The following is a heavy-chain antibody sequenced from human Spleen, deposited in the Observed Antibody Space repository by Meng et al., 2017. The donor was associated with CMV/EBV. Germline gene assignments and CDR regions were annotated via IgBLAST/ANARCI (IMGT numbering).Heavy chain of an antibody. CDR1: GFTFTSYG. D-gene: IGHD6-6*01. Sequence: GESLKISCAASGFTFTSYGMHWVRQAPGKGLEWVAFIRYDGSHKYYADSVKGRFTISRDNSKNTLYLQMNSLRAEDTAVYYCARENYLAIAARDYWGQGTLVTVSS. CDR3: ARENYLAIAARDY. V-gene: IGHV3-30*02. CDR2: IRYDGSHK. J-gene: IGHJ4*02.